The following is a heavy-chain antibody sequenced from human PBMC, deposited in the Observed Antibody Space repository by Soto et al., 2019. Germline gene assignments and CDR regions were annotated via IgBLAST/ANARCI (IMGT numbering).Heavy chain of an antibody. Sequence: QVQLVQSGAEVKKPGSSVKVSCKASGGTFSSYAISWVRQAPGQGLEWMGGIIPIFGTANYAQKFQGRVTITADESTSTAYMELSSQRSEDTAVYYCARESPDYYDSSGSWYFDLWGRGTLVTVSS. D-gene: IGHD3-22*01. V-gene: IGHV1-69*12. J-gene: IGHJ2*01. CDR1: GGTFSSYA. CDR2: IIPIFGTA. CDR3: ARESPDYYDSSGSWYFDL.